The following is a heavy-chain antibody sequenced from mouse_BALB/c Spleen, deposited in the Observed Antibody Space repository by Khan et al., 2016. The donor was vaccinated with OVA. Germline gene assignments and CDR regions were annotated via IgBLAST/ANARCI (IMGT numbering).Heavy chain of an antibody. V-gene: IGHV9-3-1*01. CDR3: ASGGYWYFDV. CDR1: GYTFTNYG. D-gene: IGHD1-1*02. Sequence: QIQLVQSGPELKKPGETVKISCKASGYTFTNYGMNWVKQAPGKGLKWMGWINTYTGEPTYVDDFKGRFAFSLETSVSTAYLQINNLKNEDTATYFCASGGYWYFDVWGAGTTVTVSS. J-gene: IGHJ1*01. CDR2: INTYTGEP.